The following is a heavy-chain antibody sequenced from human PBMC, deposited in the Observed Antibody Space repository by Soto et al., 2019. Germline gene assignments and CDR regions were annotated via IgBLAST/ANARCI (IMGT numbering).Heavy chain of an antibody. J-gene: IGHJ6*03. CDR1: GDSIRSTTYY. CDR3: ATTAGPGLYYYYLDV. Sequence: SETLSLTCTVSGDSIRSTTYYWGWIRQPPGKGLEWIGSIYYSGSTYYNPSLKSRVTISVDTSKNQFSLKLSSVTAADTAVYYCATTAGPGLYYYYLDVWGKGTTVTVSS. CDR2: IYYSGST. V-gene: IGHV4-39*01.